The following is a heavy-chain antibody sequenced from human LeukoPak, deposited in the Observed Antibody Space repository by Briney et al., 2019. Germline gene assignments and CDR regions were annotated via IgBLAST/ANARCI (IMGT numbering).Heavy chain of an antibody. D-gene: IGHD6-6*01. V-gene: IGHV1-2*02. CDR3: GIAALFSGAFDI. J-gene: IGHJ3*02. CDR2: IKPNSGGT. CDR1: GYTFTGYY. Sequence: ASVKVSCKSSGYTFTGYYIHWVRQAPGQGLEWMGWIKPNSGGTNYAQKFQGRVTMTRDTSISTAYMELSRLRSDDTAVYYCGIAALFSGAFDIWGQGTMVTVSS.